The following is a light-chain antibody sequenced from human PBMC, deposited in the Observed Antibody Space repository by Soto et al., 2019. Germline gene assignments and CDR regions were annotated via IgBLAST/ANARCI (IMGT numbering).Light chain of an antibody. CDR3: GSWDSSVSAYV. Sequence: APTPPPSASWSPGQSVTISCTGTSSDVGAYNFVAWYQQHPGKAPKLIIFEVTRRPSGVSDRLSGAKSRNTVSLPVSGPQAEDEADYHCGSWDSSVSAYVFGTGTKGTV. J-gene: IGLJ1*01. CDR1: SSDVGAYNF. V-gene: IGLV2-8*01. CDR2: EVT.